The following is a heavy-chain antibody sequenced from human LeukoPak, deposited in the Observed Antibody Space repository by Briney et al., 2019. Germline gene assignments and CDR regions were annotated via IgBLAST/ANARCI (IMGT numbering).Heavy chain of an antibody. CDR1: GGTSSSYA. D-gene: IGHD3-16*02. CDR2: IIPIFGTA. V-gene: IGHV1-69*13. J-gene: IGHJ4*02. Sequence: ASVKVSCKASGGTSSSYAISWVRQAPGQGLEWMGGIIPIFGTANCAQKFQGRVTITADESTSTAYMELSSLRSEDTAVYYCARSDYDYVWGSYRHIDYWGQGTLVTVSS. CDR3: ARSDYDYVWGSYRHIDY.